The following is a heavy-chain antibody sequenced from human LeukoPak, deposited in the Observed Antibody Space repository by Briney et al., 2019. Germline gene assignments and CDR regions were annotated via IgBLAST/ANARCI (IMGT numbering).Heavy chain of an antibody. CDR3: ARGASIFGVVIAPPFDY. D-gene: IGHD3-3*01. Sequence: SQTLSLTCTVSRGSISGGGFYWAWIRQHPGQGLEWIGYITHSGSTYYNPALESRISIFRDTSKNQFSLSLTSLTAADTAVYYCARGASIFGVVIAPPFDYWGQGTLVTVSS. J-gene: IGHJ4*02. CDR1: RGSISGGGFY. V-gene: IGHV4-31*03. CDR2: ITHSGST.